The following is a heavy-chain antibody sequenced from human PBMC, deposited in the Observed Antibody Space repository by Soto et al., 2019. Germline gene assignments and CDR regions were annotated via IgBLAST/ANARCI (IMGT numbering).Heavy chain of an antibody. CDR2: IYSGGST. CDR1: GGFVNSDTHS. Sequence: ETLSLTCTVSGGFVNSDTHSWSWIRQTPGKRLEWIGFIYSGGSTKNPSLRSRVTMSVDTSKNQFSLKLRSVIVADTAVYHCARFVRSCSATTCSTRADVWGQGITVTVSS. J-gene: IGHJ6*02. V-gene: IGHV4-61*01. D-gene: IGHD2-2*01. CDR3: ARFVRSCSATTCSTRADV.